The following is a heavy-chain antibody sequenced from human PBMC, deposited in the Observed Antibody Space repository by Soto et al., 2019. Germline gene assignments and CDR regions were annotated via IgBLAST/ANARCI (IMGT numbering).Heavy chain of an antibody. D-gene: IGHD3-3*01. V-gene: IGHV1-2*04. CDR3: ARGPSVLGIFVVVIRDNDYYYGMDV. CDR2: INPNSGGT. J-gene: IGHJ6*02. Sequence: ASVKVSCKASGYTFTGYYMHWVRQAPGQGLEWMGWINPNSGGTNYAQKFQGWVTMTRDTSISTAYMELSRLRSDDTAVYYCARGPSVLGIFVVVIRDNDYYYGMDVWGQGTTVTVSS. CDR1: GYTFTGYY.